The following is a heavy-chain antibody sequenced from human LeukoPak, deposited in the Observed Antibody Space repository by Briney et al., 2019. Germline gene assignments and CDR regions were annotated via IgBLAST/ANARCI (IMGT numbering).Heavy chain of an antibody. CDR3: ARDIVVVVAQPNYYYGMDV. D-gene: IGHD2-15*01. V-gene: IGHV1-46*01. CDR2: INPSGGST. J-gene: IGHJ6*02. CDR1: GYTFTSYY. Sequence: ASVKVSCKASGYTFTSYYMHWVRQAPGQGLEWMGIINPSGGSTSYAQEFQGRVTMTRDTSTSTVYVELSSLRSEDTAVYYCARDIVVVVAQPNYYYGMDVWGQGTTVTVSS.